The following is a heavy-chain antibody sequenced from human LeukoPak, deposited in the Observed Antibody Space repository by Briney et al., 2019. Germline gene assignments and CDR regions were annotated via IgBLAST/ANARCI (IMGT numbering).Heavy chain of an antibody. Sequence: SETLSLTCTVSGGSISSSSYYWGWIRQPPGKGREWIGSIYYSGSTYYNPSLKSRVTISVDTSKNQFSLKLSSVTAADTAVYYCARGGGTDIVVVPAATARDFDYWGQGTPVTVSS. D-gene: IGHD2-2*01. CDR3: ARGGGTDIVVVPAATARDFDY. J-gene: IGHJ4*02. V-gene: IGHV4-39*01. CDR1: GGSISSSSYY. CDR2: IYYSGST.